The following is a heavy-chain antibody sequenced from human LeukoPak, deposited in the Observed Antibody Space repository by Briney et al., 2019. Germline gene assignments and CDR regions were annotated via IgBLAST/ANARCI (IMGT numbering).Heavy chain of an antibody. J-gene: IGHJ4*02. CDR3: ARAVYAIPFDY. D-gene: IGHD2-8*01. Sequence: GASLKISSKGSGYRFTSYWIGWVRQMPGKGLEWMGIIYPGDSDTRYSPSFQGQVTISADKSISTAYLQWSSLKASDTVMYYCARAVYAIPFDYWGQGTLVTVSS. V-gene: IGHV5-51*01. CDR1: GYRFTSYW. CDR2: IYPGDSDT.